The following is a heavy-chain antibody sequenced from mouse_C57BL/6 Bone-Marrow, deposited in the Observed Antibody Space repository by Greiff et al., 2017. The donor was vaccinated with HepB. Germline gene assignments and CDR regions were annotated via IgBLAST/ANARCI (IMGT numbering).Heavy chain of an antibody. J-gene: IGHJ4*01. V-gene: IGHV1-82*01. CDR3: ARGESLC. CDR2: IYPGDGDT. CDR1: GYAFSSSW. Sequence: VQLQQSGPELVKPGASVKISCKASGYAFSSSWMNWVKQRPGKGLEWIGRIYPGDGDTNYNGKFKGKATLTADKSSSTAYMQRSSLTSEDSAVYFCARGESLCWGQGTSVTVSS.